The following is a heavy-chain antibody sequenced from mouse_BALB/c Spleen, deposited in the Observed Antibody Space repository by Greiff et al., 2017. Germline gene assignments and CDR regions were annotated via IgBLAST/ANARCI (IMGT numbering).Heavy chain of an antibody. Sequence: EVKLVESGGDLVKPGGSLKLSCAASGFTFSSYGMSWVRQTPDKRLEWVATISSGGSYTYYPDSVKGRFPISRDNAKNTLYLQMSSLKSEDTAMYYCASLDYWGQGTSVTVSS. CDR3: ASLDY. CDR2: ISSGGSYT. CDR1: GFTFSSYG. J-gene: IGHJ4*01. V-gene: IGHV5-6*01.